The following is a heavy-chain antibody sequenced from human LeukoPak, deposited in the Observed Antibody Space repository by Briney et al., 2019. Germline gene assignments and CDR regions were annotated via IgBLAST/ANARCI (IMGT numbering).Heavy chain of an antibody. CDR2: IYYGGIT. Sequence: SETLSLTCTVSGGSVSSGAYSWTWLRQHPEKGLEWIGYIYYGGITYYNPSLKSRVSISVDTSKNQFSLNLNSVTAADTAVYYCARDGAVTPYFGMDVWGQGTTVTVSS. D-gene: IGHD4-4*01. CDR3: ARDGAVTPYFGMDV. V-gene: IGHV4-31*03. CDR1: GGSVSSGAYS. J-gene: IGHJ6*02.